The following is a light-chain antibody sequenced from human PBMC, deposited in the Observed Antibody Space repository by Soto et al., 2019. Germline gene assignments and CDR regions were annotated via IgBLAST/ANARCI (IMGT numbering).Light chain of an antibody. J-gene: IGKJ1*01. V-gene: IGKV1-5*01. CDR3: QQYDVYPWT. CDR1: QSTSSW. Sequence: DIQMTQSPSTLSASVGDRVTITCRASQSTSSWLAWYQQKPGKAHKLLIYDASSLESGVPSRFIGSGSGTEFTLTISSLQADDFATYYCQQYDVYPWTFGQGTKVDI. CDR2: DAS.